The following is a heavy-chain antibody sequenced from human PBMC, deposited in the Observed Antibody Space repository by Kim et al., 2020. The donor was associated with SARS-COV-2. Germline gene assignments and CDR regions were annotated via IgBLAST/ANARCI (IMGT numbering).Heavy chain of an antibody. J-gene: IGHJ4*02. CDR3: ERGAYGDPANY. D-gene: IGHD4-17*01. CDR1: GFTVRSNY. V-gene: IGHV3-53*01. Sequence: GGSLRLSCAASGFTVRSNYMTWVRQAPGKGLEWVSIFYTDNNTYYADSVKGRFTISKDISKNTVFLQMNSLRAEDTAVYYCERGAYGDPANYWGQGTLVTVST. CDR2: FYTDNNT.